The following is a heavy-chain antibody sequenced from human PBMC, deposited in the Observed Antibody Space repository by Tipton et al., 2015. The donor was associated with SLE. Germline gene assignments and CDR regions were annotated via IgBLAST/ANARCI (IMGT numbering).Heavy chain of an antibody. V-gene: IGHV4-34*01. CDR2: INHSGRT. Sequence: TLSLTCAVYGGSFSGYYWSWIRQPPGKGLEWIGEINHSGRTNYNPSLKSRVTISVDTSKNQFSLKLSSVPAADTAVYYCARRDAFDIWGQGTMVTVSS. CDR1: GGSFSGYY. J-gene: IGHJ3*02. CDR3: ARRDAFDI.